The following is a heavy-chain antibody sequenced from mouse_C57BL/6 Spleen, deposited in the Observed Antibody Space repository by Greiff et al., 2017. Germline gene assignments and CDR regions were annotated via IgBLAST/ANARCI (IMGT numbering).Heavy chain of an antibody. J-gene: IGHJ1*03. CDR3: ARLSGERSYVWYFDV. Sequence: QVQLQQPGAELVKPGASVKLSCKASGYTFTSYWMHWVKQRPGQGLEWIGMIHPNSGSTNYNEKFKSKATLTVDKSSSTGYMQLSSMTSEYSSVYYCARLSGERSYVWYFDVWGTGTTVTVSS. CDR1: GYTFTSYW. D-gene: IGHD1-1*01. V-gene: IGHV1-64*01. CDR2: IHPNSGST.